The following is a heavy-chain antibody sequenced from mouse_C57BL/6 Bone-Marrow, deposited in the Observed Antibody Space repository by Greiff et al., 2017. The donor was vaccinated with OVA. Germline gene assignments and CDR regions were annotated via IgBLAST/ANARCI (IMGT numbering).Heavy chain of an antibody. Sequence: DVMLVESGGGLVQPGGSLSLSCAASGFTFTDYYMSWVRQPPGKALEWLGFIRNKANGYTTEYSASVKGRFTISRDNSQSILYLQMNALRAEDSATYYCARYPSYYYGSDVWGTGTTVTVSS. CDR2: IRNKANGYTT. V-gene: IGHV7-3*01. D-gene: IGHD1-1*01. CDR1: GFTFTDYY. CDR3: ARYPSYYYGSDV. J-gene: IGHJ1*03.